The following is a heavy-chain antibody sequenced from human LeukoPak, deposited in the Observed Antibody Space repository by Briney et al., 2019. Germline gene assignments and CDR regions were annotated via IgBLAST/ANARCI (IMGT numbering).Heavy chain of an antibody. D-gene: IGHD3-22*01. J-gene: IGHJ4*02. CDR3: AQSYDSGGYPLGDS. Sequence: GGSLRLSCTASGFSGPSSAMAWVRQAPGKGLEWVSHIGAGASNKYYADSVKGRFSISRDYSRKTVYLQMNSLRAEDTAVYYCAQSYDSGGYPLGDSWGQGTLVTVSS. CDR1: GFSGPSSA. CDR2: IGAGASNK. V-gene: IGHV3-23*01.